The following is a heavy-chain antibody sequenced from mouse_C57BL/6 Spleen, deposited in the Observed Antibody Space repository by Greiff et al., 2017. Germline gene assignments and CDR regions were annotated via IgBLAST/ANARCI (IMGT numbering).Heavy chain of an antibody. CDR3: ARKSDYYGSSYGYFDV. CDR2: IYPGSGRT. V-gene: IGHV1-55*01. Sequence: QVQLQQPGAELVKPGASVKMSCKASGYTFTSYWITWVKQRPGQGLEWIGDIYPGSGRTNYNEKFKSKATLTVDTSSSTAYMQLSSLTSEDSAVYYCARKSDYYGSSYGYFDVWGTGTTVTVSS. D-gene: IGHD1-1*01. J-gene: IGHJ1*03. CDR1: GYTFTSYW.